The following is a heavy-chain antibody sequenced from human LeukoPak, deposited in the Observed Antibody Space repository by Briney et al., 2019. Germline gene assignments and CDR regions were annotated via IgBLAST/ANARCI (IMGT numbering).Heavy chain of an antibody. CDR1: GFTFSSYL. Sequence: GGALRLSCAASGFTFSSYLMHWVRQIPAKGLVWLSRIHYDGTYTTYVDSVRGRFTISRDNTKSTLYLQMNSLRADDTAVYYCARGAEGHNYGELDSWGQGTLVTVSS. D-gene: IGHD5-18*01. CDR3: ARGAEGHNYGELDS. J-gene: IGHJ5*01. CDR2: IHYDGTYT. V-gene: IGHV3-74*01.